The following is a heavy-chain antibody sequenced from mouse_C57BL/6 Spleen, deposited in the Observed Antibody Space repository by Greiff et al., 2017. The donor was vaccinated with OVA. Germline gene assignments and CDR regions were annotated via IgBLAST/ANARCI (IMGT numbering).Heavy chain of an antibody. Sequence: QVQLQQPGAELVKPGASVKMSCKASGYTFTSYWITWVTQRPGQGLEWIGDIYPGSGSTNYNEKFKSKATLTVDTSSRTAYMQLSSLTSDDAAVYYCARGEYGSSHVDYWGQGTTLTVSS. V-gene: IGHV1-55*01. J-gene: IGHJ2*01. CDR1: GYTFTSYW. D-gene: IGHD1-1*01. CDR2: IYPGSGST. CDR3: ARGEYGSSHVDY.